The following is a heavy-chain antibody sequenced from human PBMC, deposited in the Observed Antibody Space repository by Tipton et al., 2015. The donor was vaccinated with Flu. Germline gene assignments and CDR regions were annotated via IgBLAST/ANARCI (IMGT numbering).Heavy chain of an antibody. CDR2: ISSSGITR. J-gene: IGHJ3*01. Sequence: SLRLSCVTSGFTLSDYHMNWIRQAPGKGLEWISYISSSGITRYYADSVKGRSTVSRDNAKKSLYLEMNNLRADDTAVYYCARDRWVDGLDVWGQGTVITVSS. CDR3: ARDRWVDGLDV. D-gene: IGHD4-23*01. V-gene: IGHV3-11*01. CDR1: GFTLSDYH.